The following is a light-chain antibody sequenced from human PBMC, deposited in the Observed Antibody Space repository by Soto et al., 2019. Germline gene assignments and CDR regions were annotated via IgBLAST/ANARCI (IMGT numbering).Light chain of an antibody. CDR1: NIGSKI. Sequence: SYELTQPPSVSVAPGQSARLTCGGDNIGSKIVHWYQQRPGQAPVLVVYDDDDRPSGTPERFSGSNSGSTATLTISRVEAGDEADYYCQVWAGSSARVFGGGTKVTVL. J-gene: IGLJ2*01. CDR3: QVWAGSSARV. V-gene: IGLV3-21*02. CDR2: DDD.